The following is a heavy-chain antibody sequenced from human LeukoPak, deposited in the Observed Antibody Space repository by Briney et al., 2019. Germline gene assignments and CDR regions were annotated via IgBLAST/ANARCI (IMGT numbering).Heavy chain of an antibody. CDR1: GFTFSSYW. J-gene: IGHJ4*02. CDR3: ARGATYYYDSSGYYFY. CDR2: INSDGSST. Sequence: GGSLRLSCAASGFTFSSYWMHWVRQAPGKGLVWLSRINSDGSSTSYADSVKGRFTISRDNAKNTLYLQMNSLRAEDTAVYYCARGATYYYDSSGYYFYWGQGTLVTVSS. D-gene: IGHD3-22*01. V-gene: IGHV3-74*01.